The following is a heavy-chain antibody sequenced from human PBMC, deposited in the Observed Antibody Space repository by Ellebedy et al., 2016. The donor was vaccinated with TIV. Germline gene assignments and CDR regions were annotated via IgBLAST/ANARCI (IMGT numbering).Heavy chain of an antibody. CDR2: IYYSGST. J-gene: IGHJ4*02. V-gene: IGHV4-39*07. CDR1: GGSVTTSNYY. Sequence: SETLSLXXTVSGGSVTTSNYYWGWIRQPPNKGLEWIASIYYSGSTYYNPSLSSRVTMSVDASKNQLSMKLSSVTAADTAVYYCVRGGNYVAEFHYWGQGTLVTVSS. CDR3: VRGGNYVAEFHY. D-gene: IGHD1-7*01.